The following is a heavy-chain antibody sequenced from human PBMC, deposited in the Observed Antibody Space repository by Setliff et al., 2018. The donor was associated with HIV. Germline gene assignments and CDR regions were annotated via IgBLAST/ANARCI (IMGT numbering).Heavy chain of an antibody. CDR2: INPNSGDT. J-gene: IGHJ4*02. D-gene: IGHD2-15*01. CDR3: ARTRGESCTGGRCYERFDY. Sequence: ASVKVSCKASGYTFIDYYIYWVRQATGQGREWMGWINPNSGDTDYAQKFQDRVTVTRDTSINTAYMELSRLRSDDTAVFYCARTRGESCTGGRCYERFDYWGQGTLVTVSS. CDR1: GYTFIDYY. V-gene: IGHV1-2*02.